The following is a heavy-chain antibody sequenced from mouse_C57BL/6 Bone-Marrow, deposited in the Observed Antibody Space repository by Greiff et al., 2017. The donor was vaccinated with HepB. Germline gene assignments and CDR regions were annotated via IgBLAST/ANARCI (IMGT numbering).Heavy chain of an antibody. V-gene: IGHV5-9*01. CDR2: ISGGGGNT. CDR3: ARRGQLRLPSAWFAY. D-gene: IGHD3-2*02. J-gene: IGHJ3*01. CDR1: GFTFSSYT. Sequence: EVQGVESGGGLVKPGGSLKLSCAASGFTFSSYTMSWVRQTPEKRLEWVATISGGGGNTYYPDSVKGRFTISRDNAKNTLYLQMSSLRSEDTALYYCARRGQLRLPSAWFAYWGQGTLVTVSA.